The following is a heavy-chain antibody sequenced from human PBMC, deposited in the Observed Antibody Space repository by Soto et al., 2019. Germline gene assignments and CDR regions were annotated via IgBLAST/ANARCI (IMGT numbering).Heavy chain of an antibody. J-gene: IGHJ5*02. V-gene: IGHV4-34*01. CDR1: GGTFSGYY. CDR2: INHSGST. D-gene: IGHD2-15*01. Sequence: SETLSLTCAVYGGTFSGYYWSWIRQPPGKRLEWIGEINHSGSTNYNPSLKSRVTISVDTPKNKFSLKLSSVTAADTAVYYCARWQVVAAINESGYNWIDPWSQGTLVTVSS. CDR3: ARWQVVAAINESGYNWIDP.